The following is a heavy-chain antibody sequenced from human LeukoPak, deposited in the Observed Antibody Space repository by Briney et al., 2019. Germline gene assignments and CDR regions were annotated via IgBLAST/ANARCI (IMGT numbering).Heavy chain of an antibody. CDR3: ARDRSQQLVPWAFDI. Sequence: GSLSLSCAASGFPFSDYYMSWIRQAPGKGLEWVSYISSSGSTIYYADSVKGRFTISRDNAKNSLYLQMNSLRAEDTAVYYCARDRSQQLVPWAFDIWGQGTMVTVSS. J-gene: IGHJ3*02. CDR2: ISSSGSTI. D-gene: IGHD6-13*01. V-gene: IGHV3-11*01. CDR1: GFPFSDYY.